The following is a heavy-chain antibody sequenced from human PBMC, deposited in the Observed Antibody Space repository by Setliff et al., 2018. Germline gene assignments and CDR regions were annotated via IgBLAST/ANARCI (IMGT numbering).Heavy chain of an antibody. CDR1: GGSISSGDYY. CDR3: AREPYYSDSSGYYQNDAFDI. D-gene: IGHD3-22*01. J-gene: IGHJ3*02. V-gene: IGHV4-30-4*08. Sequence: TLSLTCTVSGGSISSGDYYWSWIRQPPGKGLEWIGYIYYSGSTYYNPSLKSRVTISVDTSKNQFSLKLSSVTAADTAVYYCAREPYYSDSSGYYQNDAFDIWGQGTMVTVSS. CDR2: IYYSGST.